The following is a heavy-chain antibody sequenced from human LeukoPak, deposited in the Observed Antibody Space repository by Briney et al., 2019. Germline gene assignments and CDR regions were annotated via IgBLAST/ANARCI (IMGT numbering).Heavy chain of an antibody. CDR1: GFTFSNYW. J-gene: IGHJ6*03. D-gene: IGHD3-3*01. Sequence: GGSLRLSCAASGFTFSNYWMTWVRRAPGKGLEWVADIKQDGSEKLYVKSVRGRFTISRDNAKMSLFLQMNSLRAEDTAVYYCARDNGVVHGVYYMDVWGKGTTVTVS. CDR2: IKQDGSEK. CDR3: ARDNGVVHGVYYMDV. V-gene: IGHV3-7*01.